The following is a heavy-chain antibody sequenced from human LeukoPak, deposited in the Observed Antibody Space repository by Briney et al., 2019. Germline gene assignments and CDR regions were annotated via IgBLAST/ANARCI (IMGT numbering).Heavy chain of an antibody. D-gene: IGHD3-10*01. CDR2: INPNSGGT. V-gene: IGHV1-2*02. J-gene: IGHJ4*02. CDR1: GYTFTAYY. Sequence: ASVKVPCKASGYTFTAYYMHWVRQAPGQGLEWMGWINPNSGGTNYAQKFQGRVTMTRDTSISTAYMELSRLRSDDTAVYYCARVYSGSYFLYFDYWGQGTPVTVSS. CDR3: ARVYSGSYFLYFDY.